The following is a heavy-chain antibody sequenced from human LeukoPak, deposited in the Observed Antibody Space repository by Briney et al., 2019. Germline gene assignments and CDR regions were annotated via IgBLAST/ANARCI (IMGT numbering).Heavy chain of an antibody. CDR3: SRSYYYASSGNYAFDI. V-gene: IGHV3-74*01. J-gene: IGHJ3*02. CDR1: AFIFSSYW. Sequence: GGSLRLSCAAYAFIFSSYWMHWVRQAPGKGLVWVSRIKSDGRSTTYADSVKGPFTITINNAKNTLCLQMNIPRAEDTAVYYCSRSYYYASSGNYAFDIWGQGTMVTVSS. CDR2: IKSDGRST. D-gene: IGHD3-22*01.